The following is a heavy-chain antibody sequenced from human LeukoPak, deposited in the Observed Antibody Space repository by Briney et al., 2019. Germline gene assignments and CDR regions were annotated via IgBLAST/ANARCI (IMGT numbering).Heavy chain of an antibody. J-gene: IGHJ3*02. V-gene: IGHV4-59*01. Sequence: SETLSLTCAVYGVSFSSYYWGWIRQPPGKGMEWIGSIYYSGSTNYNPSLKSRVTISVDTSKNQFSLKLSSVTAADTAVYYCAREVVHAFDIWGQGTMVTVSS. CDR1: GVSFSSYY. CDR3: AREVVHAFDI. CDR2: IYYSGST. D-gene: IGHD2-15*01.